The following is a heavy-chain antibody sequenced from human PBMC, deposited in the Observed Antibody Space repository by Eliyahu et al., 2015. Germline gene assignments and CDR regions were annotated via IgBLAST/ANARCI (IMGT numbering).Heavy chain of an antibody. CDR2: ILHSGST. CDR3: ARDLEGAAAATDS. J-gene: IGHJ4*02. D-gene: IGHD6-13*01. V-gene: IGHV4-4*02. Sequence: QVQLQESGPGLVKPSGTLSLTCAVSGGPISSNTWWTWVRQPPGEGLEWIGEILHSGSTNYNPSLKSRVIISMDKSKNQFSLNLSSVTAADTAVYYCARDLEGAAAATDSWGQGTLVTVSS. CDR1: GGPISSNTW.